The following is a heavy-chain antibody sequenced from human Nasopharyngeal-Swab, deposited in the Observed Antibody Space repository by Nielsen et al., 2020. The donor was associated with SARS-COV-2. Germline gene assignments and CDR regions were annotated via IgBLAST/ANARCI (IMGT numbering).Heavy chain of an antibody. CDR2: TYYRSKWYN. Sequence: QTPSLTRAISGDRVSSNSAAWNWTRQSPSRGLEWLGRTYYRSKWYNDYAVSVKSRITINPDTSKNQFSLQLNSVTPEDTAVYYCARDGFSNQWERSFDYWGQGTLVTVSS. J-gene: IGHJ4*02. CDR3: ARDGFSNQWERSFDY. CDR1: GDRVSSNSAA. V-gene: IGHV6-1*01. D-gene: IGHD1-26*01.